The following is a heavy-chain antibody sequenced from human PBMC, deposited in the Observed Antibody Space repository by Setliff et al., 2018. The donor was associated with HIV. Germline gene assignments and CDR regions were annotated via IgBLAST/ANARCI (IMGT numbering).Heavy chain of an antibody. CDR1: GDSITSNSYY. V-gene: IGHV4-39*01. D-gene: IGHD5-18*01. J-gene: IGHJ6*03. Sequence: SETLSLTCTVSGDSITSNSYYWGWIRQSPGKGLEWIGTMHHSGSTYYNPSLKSRVAIFIDTSKNQFSLNVNSVTAPDTAVYYCVRHTRDTSLAHYYYYIDVWGKGTTVTVSS. CDR2: MHHSGST. CDR3: VRHTRDTSLAHYYYYIDV.